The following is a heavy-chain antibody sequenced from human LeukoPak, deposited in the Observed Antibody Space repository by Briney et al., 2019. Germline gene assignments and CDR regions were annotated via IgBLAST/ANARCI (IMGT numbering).Heavy chain of an antibody. CDR2: IYYSGST. Sequence: MASETLSLTSTYSGSPISSGDYYWSWIRQPPRQPLQSIGYIYYSGSTYYNPSLTSRVTISVDTSKNHLSLKLSSVTAADTAVYYCAREYCSSTSCYASDYWGQGTLVTVSS. V-gene: IGHV4-30-4*01. J-gene: IGHJ4*02. D-gene: IGHD2-2*01. CDR3: AREYCSSTSCYASDY. CDR1: GSPISSGDYY.